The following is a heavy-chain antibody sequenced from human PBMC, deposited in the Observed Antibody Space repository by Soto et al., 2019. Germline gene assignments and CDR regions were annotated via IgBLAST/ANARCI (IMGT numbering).Heavy chain of an antibody. Sequence: SETLSLTCTVSGDSVRNQYWSWIRRPPGRGLEWIGYIYRSGSTKYNPSLKSRLTISVDTSKNQFSLKLSSVTAADTAVYYCARTLDYGHMDVWRNGTTVTVSS. D-gene: IGHD3-16*01. CDR2: IYRSGST. CDR1: GDSVRNQY. J-gene: IGHJ6*03. CDR3: ARTLDYGHMDV. V-gene: IGHV4-4*09.